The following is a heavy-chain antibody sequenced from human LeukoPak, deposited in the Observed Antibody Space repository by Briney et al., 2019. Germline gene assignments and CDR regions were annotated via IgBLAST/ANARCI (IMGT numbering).Heavy chain of an antibody. CDR3: ARDSNYDILTGPRPAFDI. V-gene: IGHV3-21*01. J-gene: IGHJ3*02. CDR2: ISSSSSYI. D-gene: IGHD3-9*01. Sequence: GSLRLSCAASGFTFSSYSMNWVRQAPGKGLEWVSSISSSSSYIYYADSVKGRFTISRDNAKNSLYLQMNSLRAEDTAVYYCARDSNYDILTGPRPAFDIWGQGTMVTVSS. CDR1: GFTFSSYS.